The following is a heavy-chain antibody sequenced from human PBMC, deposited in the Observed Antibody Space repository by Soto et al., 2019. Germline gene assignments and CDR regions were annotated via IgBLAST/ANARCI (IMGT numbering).Heavy chain of an antibody. CDR3: ARAPRLATRHYYFDY. V-gene: IGHV3-53*04. Sequence: EVQLVESGGGLVQPGGSLRLSCAASGFTVSSNYMSWVRQAPGKGLEWVSVIYSGGSTYYADSVKGRFTISRHNSKNTLYRQMNSLRAEDTAVYYCARAPRLATRHYYFDYWGQGTLVTVSS. D-gene: IGHD1-26*01. CDR1: GFTVSSNY. CDR2: IYSGGST. J-gene: IGHJ4*02.